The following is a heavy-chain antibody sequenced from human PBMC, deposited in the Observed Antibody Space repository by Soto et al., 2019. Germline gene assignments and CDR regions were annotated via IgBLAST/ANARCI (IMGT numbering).Heavy chain of an antibody. D-gene: IGHD1-1*01. CDR3: ARVPYNSVYYFGY. CDR1: GGSISSGDYY. V-gene: IGHV4-30-4*01. CDR2: IYSSGST. J-gene: IGHJ4*02. Sequence: QVQLQESGPGLVKPSQTLSLTCTVSGGSISSGDYYWSWIRQPPGKGLEWIGYIYSSGSTYYNPSLKSRVTISVDTSKNHFSLKLSSVTAADTAVYYCARVPYNSVYYFGYWGQGTLVTVSS.